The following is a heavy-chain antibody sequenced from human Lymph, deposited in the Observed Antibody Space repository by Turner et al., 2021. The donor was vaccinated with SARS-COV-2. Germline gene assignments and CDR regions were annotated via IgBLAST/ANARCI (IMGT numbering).Heavy chain of an antibody. CDR2: ISSSSSYI. Sequence: EVQLVESGGGLVKPGGSLRLSCAASGFTFSTYSMNWVRQAPGKGLEWISSISSSSSYIYYADSVKGRFTISRDDAKNSLYQQMNSLRAEDTAVYYCARDIPTTADYFDYWGQGTLVTVSS. J-gene: IGHJ4*02. CDR3: ARDIPTTADYFDY. D-gene: IGHD4-17*01. CDR1: GFTFSTYS. V-gene: IGHV3-21*01.